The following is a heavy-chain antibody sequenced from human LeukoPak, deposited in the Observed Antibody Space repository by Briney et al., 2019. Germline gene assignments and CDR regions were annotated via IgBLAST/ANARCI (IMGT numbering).Heavy chain of an antibody. Sequence: KPSETLSLTCAVYGESFSGYYWSWIRQPPGKGLEWIGEINHSGSTNYNPSLKSRVTISVDTSKNQFSLKLSSVTAADTAVYYCARALGYWGQGTLVTVSS. CDR3: ARALGY. CDR1: GESFSGYY. J-gene: IGHJ4*02. V-gene: IGHV4-34*01. CDR2: INHSGST.